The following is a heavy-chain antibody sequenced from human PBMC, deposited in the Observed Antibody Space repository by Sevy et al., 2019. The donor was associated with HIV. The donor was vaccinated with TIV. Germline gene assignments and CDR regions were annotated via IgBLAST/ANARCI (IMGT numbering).Heavy chain of an antibody. J-gene: IGHJ3*02. CDR1: GFTFSDYD. D-gene: IGHD2-2*02. Sequence: GGSLRLSCAASGFTFSDYDMTWIRQAPGKGLEWVSYISSSGGTIYYTDSVKGRFTISRDNAKNSLYVQMNSLRVDDTAVYYCARAFEGYCSSGSCYKDAFDIWGHGTMVTVSS. V-gene: IGHV3-11*01. CDR3: ARAFEGYCSSGSCYKDAFDI. CDR2: ISSSGGTI.